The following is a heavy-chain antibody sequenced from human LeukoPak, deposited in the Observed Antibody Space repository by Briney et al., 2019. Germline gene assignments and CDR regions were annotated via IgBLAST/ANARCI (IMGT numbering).Heavy chain of an antibody. CDR3: ARGRYSGSYHYYGMDV. V-gene: IGHV1-8*01. CDR1: GYTFTSYD. CDR2: MNPNSGNT. J-gene: IGHJ6*02. D-gene: IGHD1-26*01. Sequence: GASVKVSCKASGYTFTSYDINWVRQATGQGLEWMGWMNPNSGNTGYAQKYQGRVTMTRNTSISTAYMELSSLRSEDTAVYYCARGRYSGSYHYYGMDVWGQGTTVTISS.